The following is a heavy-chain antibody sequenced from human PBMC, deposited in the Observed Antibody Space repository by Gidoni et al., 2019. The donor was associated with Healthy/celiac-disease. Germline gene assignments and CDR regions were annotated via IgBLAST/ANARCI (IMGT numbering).Heavy chain of an antibody. Sequence: EVQLVESGGGLVQPGGSLRLSCAASGFTVSSNYMSWVREAPGKGLEWVSVIYSGGRTHYADSVKGRFTISRDNSKNTLYLKMNSLRVEDTAVYYCARDAYYYDSSGLPGYWYFDLWGRGTLVTVSS. CDR3: ARDAYYYDSSGLPGYWYFDL. V-gene: IGHV3-66*02. D-gene: IGHD3-22*01. J-gene: IGHJ2*01. CDR1: GFTVSSNY. CDR2: IYSGGRT.